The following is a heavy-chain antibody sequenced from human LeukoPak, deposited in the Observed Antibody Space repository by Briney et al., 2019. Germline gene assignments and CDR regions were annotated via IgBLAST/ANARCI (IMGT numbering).Heavy chain of an antibody. Sequence: PSETLSLTCTVSGGSINSHYWTWIRQSPEKGLEWIGYVDHSGYTNFNPSLKSRVTISVDTSKNQFSLNLSSVTAADTAVYYCAKTGRPNNSGWYRWFDPWGQGTLVTVSS. D-gene: IGHD6-19*01. V-gene: IGHV4-59*08. CDR3: AKTGRPNNSGWYRWFDP. CDR2: VDHSGYT. CDR1: GGSINSHY. J-gene: IGHJ5*02.